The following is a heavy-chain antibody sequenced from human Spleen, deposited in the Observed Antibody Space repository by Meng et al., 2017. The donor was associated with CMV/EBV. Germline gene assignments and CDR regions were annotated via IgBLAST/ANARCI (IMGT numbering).Heavy chain of an antibody. V-gene: IGHV4-34*01. CDR1: GGSFSASRNYS. CDR3: ARELKGI. CDR2: IHHSGST. J-gene: IGHJ3*02. Sequence: SETLSLTCAVYGGSFSASRNYSLSWIRQPPGKGLEWIGEIHHSGSTNYNPSLKSRVTISVDTSKNQISLKVSSVTAADTAVYYCARELKGIWGQGTMVTVSS. D-gene: IGHD5-24*01.